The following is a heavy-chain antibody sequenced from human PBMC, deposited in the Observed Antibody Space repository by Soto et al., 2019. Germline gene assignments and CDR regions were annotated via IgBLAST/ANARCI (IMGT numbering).Heavy chain of an antibody. V-gene: IGHV3-64D*06. Sequence: PGESLKISCSASGFTFSSYAMHWVRQAPGKGLEYVSAISSNGGSTYYADSVKGRFTISRDNSKNTLYLQMSSLRAEDTAVYYCVKRGSYSYYFASGGQEPLVTFSS. CDR1: GFTFSSYA. J-gene: IGHJ4*02. CDR2: ISSNGGST. CDR3: VKRGSYSYYFAS. D-gene: IGHD1-26*01.